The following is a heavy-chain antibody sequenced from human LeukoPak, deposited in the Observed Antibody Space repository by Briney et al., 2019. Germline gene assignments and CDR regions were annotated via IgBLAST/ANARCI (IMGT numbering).Heavy chain of an antibody. CDR2: INSGGSAI. V-gene: IGHV3-48*03. J-gene: IGHJ2*01. CDR1: GFTFNSYE. CDR3: AKELVWFGESQSYFDL. D-gene: IGHD3-10*01. Sequence: PGGSLILSCAASGFTFNSYEMNWVRQAPGKGLEWVSYINSGGSAIYYADSVKGRFTISRDNSKNTLYLRMNSLRAEDTAVYYCAKELVWFGESQSYFDLWGRGTLVTVSS.